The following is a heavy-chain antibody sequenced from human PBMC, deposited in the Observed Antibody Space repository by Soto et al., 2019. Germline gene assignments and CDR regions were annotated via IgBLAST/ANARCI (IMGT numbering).Heavy chain of an antibody. CDR2: ISHLEST. J-gene: IGHJ4*02. CDR3: AWGGGYDFFDY. CDR1: GASISYGGFS. D-gene: IGHD3-3*01. V-gene: IGHV4-30-2*06. Sequence: SETLSLTCTVSGASISYGGFSWSWIRQSPGKGLEGIGYISHLESTYFHPSFKSRLTMSIDRTRNQFSLKLSSVTAADMAVFSCAWGGGYDFFDYCGQGFLVTVCS.